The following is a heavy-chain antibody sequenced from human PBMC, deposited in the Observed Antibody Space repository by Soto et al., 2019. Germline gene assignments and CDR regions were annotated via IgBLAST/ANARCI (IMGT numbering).Heavy chain of an antibody. V-gene: IGHV1-8*01. CDR3: ARQVHPEYASD. D-gene: IGHD2-2*01. Sequence: GASVNVSCKASGCTFTSYYINWVRQAAGGGGEGVGWINPTSEYTAHAQKFQGRVTLTREISTATAYMELSSLTSEDTAVYFCARQVHPEYASDWGPGTQVTVSS. CDR1: GCTFTSYY. J-gene: IGHJ4*02. CDR2: INPTSEYT.